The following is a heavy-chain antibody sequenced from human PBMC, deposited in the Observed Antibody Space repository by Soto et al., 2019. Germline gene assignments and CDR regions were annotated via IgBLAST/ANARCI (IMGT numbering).Heavy chain of an antibody. CDR1: GYTFTSYD. D-gene: IGHD3-16*02. V-gene: IGHV1-8*01. J-gene: IGHJ4*02. Sequence: VKVSCKASGYTFTSYDINWVRQATGQGLEWMGWMNPNSGNTGYAQKFQGRVTMTRNTSISTAYMELSNLRSEDTAVYYCASCLYDYVWGSYRVLDFDYWGQGTLVTVSS. CDR2: MNPNSGNT. CDR3: ASCLYDYVWGSYRVLDFDY.